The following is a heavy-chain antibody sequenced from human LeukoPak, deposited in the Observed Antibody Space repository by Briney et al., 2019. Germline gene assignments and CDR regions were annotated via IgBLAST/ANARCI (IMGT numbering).Heavy chain of an antibody. CDR1: GYTFTGYY. Sequence: ASVKVSCKASGYTFTGYYMHWVRQAPGQGREWMGWINPNSGDTNYAQKFQGRVTMTRDTSISTAYMELSSLRSDDTAVYYCSRDFGEATGYYMDVWGKGTTVTVYS. V-gene: IGHV1-2*02. CDR2: INPNSGDT. CDR3: SRDFGEATGYYMDV. J-gene: IGHJ6*03. D-gene: IGHD3-3*01.